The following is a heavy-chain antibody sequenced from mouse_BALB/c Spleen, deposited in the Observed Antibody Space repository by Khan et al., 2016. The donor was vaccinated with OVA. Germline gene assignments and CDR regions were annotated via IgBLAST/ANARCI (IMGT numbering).Heavy chain of an antibody. J-gene: IGHJ3*01. CDR3: ARRDYYDYHQFPY. CDR1: GYSITSEFA. V-gene: IGHV3-2*02. D-gene: IGHD2-4*01. Sequence: EVQLVESGPGLVKPSQSLSLTCTVTGYSITSEFAWNWIRQFPGNKLEWMGDISYSGNTRFNPSLKRLISITREPSRNQFFLQFNSVTTEDTARFYCARRDYYDYHQFPYWGAGTLVTVSA. CDR2: ISYSGNT.